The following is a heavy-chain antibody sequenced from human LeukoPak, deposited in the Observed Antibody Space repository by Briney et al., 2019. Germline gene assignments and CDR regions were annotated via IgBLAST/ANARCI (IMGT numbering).Heavy chain of an antibody. D-gene: IGHD4-17*01. J-gene: IGHJ1*01. CDR3: AREGYGDYPKYFQY. V-gene: IGHV3-21*01. CDR2: ISSSTSYI. CDR1: GFTFSNYS. Sequence: PGGSLRLSCAASGFTFSNYSMNWVRQAPGKGLEWVSSISSSTSYIYYADSVKGRFTISRDNAKNSLYLQMNSLRAEDTAVYYCAREGYGDYPKYFQYWGQGTLVTVSS.